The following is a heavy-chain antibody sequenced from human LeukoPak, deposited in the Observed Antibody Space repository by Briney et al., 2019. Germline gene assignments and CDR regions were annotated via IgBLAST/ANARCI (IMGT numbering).Heavy chain of an antibody. V-gene: IGHV3-7*01. CDR3: ARYVAFIAVAGTAFDF. D-gene: IGHD6-19*01. CDR1: GFTFSSYW. Sequence: GGSLRLSCAASGFTFSSYWMSWVRQAPGKGLEWVANIKQDGSEKYYVDSVKGRFTISRDNAKNSLYLQMNSLRAEDTAVYYSARYVAFIAVAGTAFDFWGQGTMVTVSS. J-gene: IGHJ3*01. CDR2: IKQDGSEK.